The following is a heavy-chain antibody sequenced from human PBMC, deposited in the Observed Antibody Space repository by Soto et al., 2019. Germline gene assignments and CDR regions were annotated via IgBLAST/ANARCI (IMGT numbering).Heavy chain of an antibody. J-gene: IGHJ6*03. CDR3: ARGVSGFVVVPAAISGAYYYYYMDV. Sequence: SETLSLTCAVYGGSFSGYYWSWIRQPPGKGLEWIGEINHSGSTNYNPSLKSRVTISVDTSKNQFSLKLSSVTAADTAVYYCARGVSGFVVVPAAISGAYYYYYMDVWGKGTTVTVSS. V-gene: IGHV4-34*01. D-gene: IGHD2-2*01. CDR2: INHSGST. CDR1: GGSFSGYY.